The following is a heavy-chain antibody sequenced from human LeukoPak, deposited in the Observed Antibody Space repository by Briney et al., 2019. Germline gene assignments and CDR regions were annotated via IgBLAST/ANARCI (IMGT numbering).Heavy chain of an antibody. D-gene: IGHD2-15*01. CDR3: ARGCSGGSCYTGLTILLTHPNWFDP. V-gene: IGHV3-21*01. Sequence: AGGSLRLSCAASGFTFSSYSMNWVRQAPGKGLEWVSSISSSSSYIYYADSVKGRFTISRDNAKNSLYLQMNSLRAEDTAVYYCARGCSGGSCYTGLTILLTHPNWFDPWGQGTLVTVSS. J-gene: IGHJ5*02. CDR1: GFTFSSYS. CDR2: ISSSSSYI.